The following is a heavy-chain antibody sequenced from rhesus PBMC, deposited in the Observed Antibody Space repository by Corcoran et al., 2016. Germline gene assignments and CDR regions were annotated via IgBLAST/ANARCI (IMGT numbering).Heavy chain of an antibody. CDR2: IGGSSGST. D-gene: IGHD6-25*01. CDR1: GYSISSGSG. J-gene: IGHJ4*01. CDR3: ARDGSPYSGSPIDY. V-gene: IGHV4-127*01. Sequence: QVQLQESGPGLVKPSETLSPTCAASGYSISSGSGWSWIRQPPGKGLEWIGYIGGSSGSTTYNPSLKSRVTISKDTSKNQFSLKLSSVTAADTAVYYCARDGSPYSGSPIDYWGQGVLVTVSS.